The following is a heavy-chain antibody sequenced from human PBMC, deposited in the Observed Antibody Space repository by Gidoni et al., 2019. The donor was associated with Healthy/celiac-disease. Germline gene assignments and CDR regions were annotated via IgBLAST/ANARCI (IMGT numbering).Heavy chain of an antibody. J-gene: IGHJ6*02. CDR2: VWYVGSNK. CDR3: AKDRLPDYDDSSGYFSYYYYGMDV. D-gene: IGHD3-22*01. Sequence: QVQLVESGGGVVQPGRSLRLSCAASGFTFSSSGMHWVRPAPGKGLEWVSVVWYVGSNKYYADSVKRRFTISRDQSKHTLYLQMNSLRAEYTAVYYCAKDRLPDYDDSSGYFSYYYYGMDVWGQGTTVTVSS. CDR1: GFTFSSSG. V-gene: IGHV3-33*03.